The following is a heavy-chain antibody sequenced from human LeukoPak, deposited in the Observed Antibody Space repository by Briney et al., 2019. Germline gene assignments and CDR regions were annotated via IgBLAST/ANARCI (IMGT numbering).Heavy chain of an antibody. CDR1: GGSISSYY. D-gene: IGHD5-24*01. V-gene: IGHV4-59*01. Sequence: SETLSLTCTVSGGSISSYYWSWIRQPPGKGLEWIGYIYYSGSTNHNPSLKSRVTISVDTSKNQFSLKLSSVTAADTAVYYCARVGSRRDGYNFDYWGQGTLVTVSS. J-gene: IGHJ4*02. CDR2: IYYSGST. CDR3: ARVGSRRDGYNFDY.